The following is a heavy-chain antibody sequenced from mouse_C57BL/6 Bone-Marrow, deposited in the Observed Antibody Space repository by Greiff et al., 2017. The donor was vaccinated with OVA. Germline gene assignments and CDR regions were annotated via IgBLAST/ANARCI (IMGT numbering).Heavy chain of an antibody. CDR2: ISYDGSN. CDR3: ARHPGFAY. V-gene: IGHV3-6*01. Sequence: ESGPGLVKPSQSLSLTCSVSGYSITSGYYWNWIRQFPGNKLEWMGYISYDGSNNYNPSLKNRISITRDTSKNQFFLKLNSVTTEDTATYYCARHPGFAYWGQGTLVTVSA. J-gene: IGHJ3*01. CDR1: GYSITSGYY.